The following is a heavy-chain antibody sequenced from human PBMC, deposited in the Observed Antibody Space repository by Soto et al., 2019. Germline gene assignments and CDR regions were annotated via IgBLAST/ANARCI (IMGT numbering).Heavy chain of an antibody. D-gene: IGHD5-18*01. CDR1: GGSIISGDYY. V-gene: IGHV4-30-4*01. J-gene: IGHJ4*02. CDR3: AVLITSMVFDY. CDR2: IYYSGST. Sequence: PLEILSLTCTVSGGSIISGDYYWSWIRQPPGKGLEWIGYIYYSGSTYYNPSLKSRVTISVDTSKNQFSLKLSSVTAADTAVYYCAVLITSMVFDYWGQGTLVTVSS.